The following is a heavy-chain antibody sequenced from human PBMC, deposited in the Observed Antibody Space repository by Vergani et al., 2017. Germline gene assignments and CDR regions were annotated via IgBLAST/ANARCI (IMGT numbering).Heavy chain of an antibody. Sequence: EVQLVESGGGLVQPGGSLRLSCGASGFTFSSYAMTWFRPAPGKGLDWVSAISGSGGNTFYTASLKGRFTISRENSKDTLYLQMNSLRVEDTAIYYCAKARDPNCKGGNCYSYYYGLDLWGQGNTVTVSS. CDR3: AKARDPNCKGGNCYSYYYGLDL. D-gene: IGHD2-15*01. CDR1: GFTFSSYA. V-gene: IGHV3-23*04. J-gene: IGHJ6*01. CDR2: ISGSGGNT.